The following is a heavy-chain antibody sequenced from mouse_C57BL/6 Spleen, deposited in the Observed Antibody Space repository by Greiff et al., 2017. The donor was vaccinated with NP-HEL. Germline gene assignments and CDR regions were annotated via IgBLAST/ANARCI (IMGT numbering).Heavy chain of an antibody. Sequence: EVKLMESGGGLVKPGGSLKLSCAASGFTFSDYGMHWVRPAPEKGLEWVAYISSGSSTIYYADTVKGRFTISRDNAKNTLFLQMTSLRSEDTAMCYCARPGYCGSGYWYFDVWGKGTTVTVAP. CDR3: ARPGYCGSGYWYFDV. CDR2: ISSGSSTI. D-gene: IGHD1-1*01. CDR1: GFTFSDYG. V-gene: IGHV5-17*01. J-gene: IGHJ1*03.